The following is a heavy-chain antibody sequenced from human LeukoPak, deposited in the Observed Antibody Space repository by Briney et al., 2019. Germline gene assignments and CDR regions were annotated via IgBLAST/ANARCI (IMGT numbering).Heavy chain of an antibody. V-gene: IGHV6-1*01. Sequence: KDSQTLSLTCAISGDSVSSKSASWNWIRQSPSRGLEWLGRTYSRSKWFNDYAVSVKSRITVTPDTSKNQFSLHLTSVTPDDTAVYYCARGTGSLDYWGQGTLVTVSS. CDR2: TYSRSKWFN. J-gene: IGHJ4*02. CDR3: ARGTGSLDY. D-gene: IGHD1-26*01. CDR1: GDSVSSKSAS.